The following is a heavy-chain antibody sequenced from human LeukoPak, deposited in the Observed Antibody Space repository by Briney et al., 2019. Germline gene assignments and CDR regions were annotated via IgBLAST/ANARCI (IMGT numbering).Heavy chain of an antibody. CDR1: GFTFSSYS. J-gene: IGHJ4*02. CDR2: ISSSSRSI. CDR3: ARDYYGSGSLFDY. D-gene: IGHD3-10*01. Sequence: GGSLRLSCAASGFTFSSYSMNWVRPAPGKGLEWVSSISSSSRSIYYEDSAKGRFTISKDNAKNSLYLQMNSLRAEDTAVYYCARDYYGSGSLFDYWGQGTLVTVSS. V-gene: IGHV3-21*01.